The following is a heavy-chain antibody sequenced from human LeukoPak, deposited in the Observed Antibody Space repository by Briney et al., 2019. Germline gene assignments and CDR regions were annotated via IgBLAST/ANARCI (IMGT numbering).Heavy chain of an antibody. CDR2: VTTSDGPT. Sequence: GGSLRLSCAASGFTFSSYAMSWVRQAPGKGLEWVSAVTTSDGPTYYADSVKGRFTISRDNSKNTLDLQMNSLRAEDTAVYYCARDLGPRWYFDLWGRGTLVTVSS. CDR3: ARDLGPRWYFDL. D-gene: IGHD3-16*01. V-gene: IGHV3-23*01. J-gene: IGHJ2*01. CDR1: GFTFSSYA.